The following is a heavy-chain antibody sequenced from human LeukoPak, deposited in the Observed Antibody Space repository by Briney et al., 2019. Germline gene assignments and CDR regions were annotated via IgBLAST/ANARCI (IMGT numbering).Heavy chain of an antibody. CDR1: GGSISSYY. Sequence: PSETLSLTCTVSGGSISSYYWSWIRQPPGRGLEWIGYIYYSGSTNYNPSLKSRVTISVDTSKNQFSLKLSSVTAADTAVYYCARYVWGSYPTFEDYWGQGTLVTVSS. V-gene: IGHV4-59*01. CDR3: ARYVWGSYPTFEDY. J-gene: IGHJ4*02. CDR2: IYYSGST. D-gene: IGHD3-16*02.